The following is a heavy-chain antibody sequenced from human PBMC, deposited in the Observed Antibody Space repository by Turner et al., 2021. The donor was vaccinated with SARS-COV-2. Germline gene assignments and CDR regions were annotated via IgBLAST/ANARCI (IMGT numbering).Heavy chain of an antibody. CDR2: VSGGGGGT. J-gene: IGHJ6*02. D-gene: IGHD3-3*01. CDR1: GFTFSSYA. CDR3: AKRVTDFWSGYYSYGMDV. V-gene: IGHV3-23*01. Sequence: EVQLLESGGGLVQPGGSLRLSCAASGFTFSSYAMSWVRQAPGKGLEWVSTVSGGGGGTYYADSVKGRFTISRDNSKNTLYLQMNSLRAEDTAIYYCAKRVTDFWSGYYSYGMDVWGQGTTVTVSS.